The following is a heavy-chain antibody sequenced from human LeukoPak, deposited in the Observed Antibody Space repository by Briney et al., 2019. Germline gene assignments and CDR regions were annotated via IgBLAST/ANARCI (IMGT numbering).Heavy chain of an antibody. Sequence: GGSLRLSCAASGFTFSSYTMNWVRQAPGKGLEWVSGLSSSGGSTFYAASVKGRFTISRDNSKNTVYLQMNSLRGEDTAIYYCARGVTVTTDFWGQGTLVTVSS. D-gene: IGHD4-17*01. CDR1: GFTFSSYT. CDR2: LSSSGGST. J-gene: IGHJ4*02. V-gene: IGHV3-23*01. CDR3: ARGVTVTTDF.